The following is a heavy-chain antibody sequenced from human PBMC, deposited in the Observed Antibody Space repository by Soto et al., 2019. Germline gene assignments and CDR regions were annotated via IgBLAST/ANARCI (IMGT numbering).Heavy chain of an antibody. CDR3: ARDGAHNVADEYYSYGMDV. V-gene: IGHV1-18*01. CDR2: ISTYNGDA. J-gene: IGHJ6*02. Sequence: GXSVKVSCKASGYTFKRDGFSWVRQAPGQGLEWLGWISTYNGDANYAQSIQGRVSMTTDTSTSTAYMELSSVRFDDTAVYYCARDGAHNVADEYYSYGMDVWGQGTTVTVSS. D-gene: IGHD3-16*01. CDR1: GYTFKRDG.